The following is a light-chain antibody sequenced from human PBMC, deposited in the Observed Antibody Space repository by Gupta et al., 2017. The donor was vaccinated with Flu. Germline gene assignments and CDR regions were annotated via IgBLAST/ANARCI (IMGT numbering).Light chain of an antibody. V-gene: IGLV2-23*01. CDR2: EGT. Sequence: TISCTGTTSDVGSYDLVSWYQQHPGNPRKLMSLEGTRRPSGVYNRFSGSTAGNTASLTIPALQAEDDADYYGCSYEGTSNLVVVFGGGTKLTVL. CDR3: CSYEGTSNLVVV. J-gene: IGLJ2*01. CDR1: TSDVGSYDL.